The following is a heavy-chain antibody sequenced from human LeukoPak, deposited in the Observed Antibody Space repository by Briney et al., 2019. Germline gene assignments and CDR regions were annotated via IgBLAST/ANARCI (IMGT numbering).Heavy chain of an antibody. V-gene: IGHV3-48*04. Sequence: GGSLRLSCAASGFTFSSYSMNWVRQAPGKGPEWVSSISTAGNTMYYADSVKGRFTISRDNAKNLLYLQMNGLRAEDTAVYYCARRAPSHDFDDWGQGTLVTASS. CDR3: ARRAPSHDFDD. J-gene: IGHJ4*02. CDR1: GFTFSSYS. CDR2: ISTAGNTM.